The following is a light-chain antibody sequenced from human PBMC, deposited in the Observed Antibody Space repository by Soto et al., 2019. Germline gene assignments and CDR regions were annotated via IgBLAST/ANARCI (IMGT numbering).Light chain of an antibody. Sequence: QLVLTQSPSASASLGASVKLTCTLSSWHSSYAIAWHQQQPEKGPRYLMKLNSDGSHSKGDGIPDRFSGSSSGAERYLTISSLQSEDEADYYCQTWGTGIQVFGGGTKLTVL. CDR3: QTWGTGIQV. CDR1: SWHSSYA. CDR2: LNSDGSH. V-gene: IGLV4-69*01. J-gene: IGLJ2*01.